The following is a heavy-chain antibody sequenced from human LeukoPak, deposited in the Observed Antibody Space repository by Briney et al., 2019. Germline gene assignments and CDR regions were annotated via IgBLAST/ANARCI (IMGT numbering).Heavy chain of an antibody. D-gene: IGHD1-1*01. J-gene: IGHJ5*02. CDR2: IYHSGST. CDR3: AGKEGNWNDEYNWFDP. V-gene: IGHV4-38-2*02. Sequence: PSETLSLTCTVSGYSISSGYYWGWIRQPPGKGLEWIGSIYHSGSTCYNPSLKSRVTISVDTSKNQFSLKLSSVTAADTAVYYCAGKEGNWNDEYNWFDPWGQGTLVTVSS. CDR1: GYSISSGYY.